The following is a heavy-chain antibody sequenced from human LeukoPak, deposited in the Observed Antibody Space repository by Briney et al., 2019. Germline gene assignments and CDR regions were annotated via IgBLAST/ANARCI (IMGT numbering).Heavy chain of an antibody. Sequence: GRSLRLSCAASGFTFSSYAMHWVRQAPGKGLEWVAVISYDGSNKYYADSVKGRFTISRDNAKNSLYLQMNSLRAEDTAMYYCARAAAAAGTNYYYYGMDVWGQGTTVTVSS. CDR3: ARAAAAAGTNYYYYGMDV. CDR2: ISYDGSNK. V-gene: IGHV3-30*04. J-gene: IGHJ6*02. D-gene: IGHD6-13*01. CDR1: GFTFSSYA.